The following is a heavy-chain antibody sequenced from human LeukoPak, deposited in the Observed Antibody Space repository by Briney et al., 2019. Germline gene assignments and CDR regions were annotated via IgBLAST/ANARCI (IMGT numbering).Heavy chain of an antibody. V-gene: IGHV3-30-3*01. CDR2: ISHGGSNK. J-gene: IGHJ4*02. CDR3: SRDRGWLQLGVDY. D-gene: IGHD5-24*01. Sequence: GGSLRLSCAASGFTFSSYAMHWVRQAPGNGLEWVAVISHGGSNKYYADSAKGRFTISRDNSKNTLYLQMNSLRAGDTAVYYCSRDRGWLQLGVDYWGQGTLVSVSS. CDR1: GFTFSSYA.